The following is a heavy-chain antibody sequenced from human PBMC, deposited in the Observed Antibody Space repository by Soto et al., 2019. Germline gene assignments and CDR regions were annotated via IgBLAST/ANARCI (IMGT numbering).Heavy chain of an antibody. CDR2: ISYDGSNK. CDR3: ARDRIGDYYGMDV. V-gene: IGHV3-30-3*01. Sequence: QVQLVESGGGVVQPGRSLRLSCAASGFTFSSYAMHWVRQAPGKGLEWVAVISYDGSNKYYADSVKGRFTISRDNSKNTLYLQMNSLRAEDTAVYYCARDRIGDYYGMDVWGQGTTVTVSS. J-gene: IGHJ6*02. CDR1: GFTFSSYA.